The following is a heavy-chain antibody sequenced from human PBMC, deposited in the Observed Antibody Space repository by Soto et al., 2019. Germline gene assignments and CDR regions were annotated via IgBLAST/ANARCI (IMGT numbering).Heavy chain of an antibody. D-gene: IGHD5-18*01. J-gene: IGHJ4*02. CDR2: IYYSWST. CDR3: ARRASGYSYGVYYFDY. V-gene: IGHV4-39*01. CDR1: GGSISSSSYY. Sequence: PSETLSLTCTVSGGSISSSSYYWGWIRQPPGKGLEWIGSIYYSWSTYYNPSLKSRVTISVDTSKNQFSLKLSSVTAADTAVYYCARRASGYSYGVYYFDYWGQGTLVTVSS.